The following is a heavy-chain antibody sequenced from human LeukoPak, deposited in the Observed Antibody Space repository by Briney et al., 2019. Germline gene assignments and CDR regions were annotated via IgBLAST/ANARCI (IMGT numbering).Heavy chain of an antibody. CDR1: GFTFSIYW. CDR2: IKQDGSEK. V-gene: IGHV3-7*01. J-gene: IGHJ6*03. D-gene: IGHD6-6*01. CDR3: ARDFRYSSSSDNYYYMDV. Sequence: GGSLRLSCAASGFTFSIYWMTWVRQAPGKGLEWVANIKQDGSEKYYVDSVKGRFTVSRDNAKNSLYLQMNSLRAEDTAVYYCARDFRYSSSSDNYYYMDVWGKGTTVTVSS.